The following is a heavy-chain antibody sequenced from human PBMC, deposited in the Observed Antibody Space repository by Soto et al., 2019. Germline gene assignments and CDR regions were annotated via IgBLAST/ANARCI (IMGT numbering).Heavy chain of an antibody. V-gene: IGHV3-49*03. D-gene: IGHD3-16*01. Sequence: GGSLRLSCTASGFTFGDYAMSWFRQAPGKGLEWVGFIRSKAYGGTTEYAASVKGRFTISRDDSKSIAYLQMNSLKTEDTAVYYCTRVGGRQYYYYMDVWGKGTTVTVSS. CDR2: IRSKAYGGTT. J-gene: IGHJ6*03. CDR3: TRVGGRQYYYYMDV. CDR1: GFTFGDYA.